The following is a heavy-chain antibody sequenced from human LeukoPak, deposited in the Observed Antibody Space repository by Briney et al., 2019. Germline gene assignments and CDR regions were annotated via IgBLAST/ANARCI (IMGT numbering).Heavy chain of an antibody. CDR3: ARQVGSYSYGYGFDY. J-gene: IGHJ4*02. D-gene: IGHD5-18*01. CDR2: INHSGST. V-gene: IGHV4-34*01. Sequence: SETLSLTCAVYGGSFSGYYWSWIRQPPGKGLEWIGEINHSGSTNYNPSLKSRVTISVDTSKNQLSLKLSSVTAADTAVYYCARQVGSYSYGYGFDYWGQGILVTVSS. CDR1: GGSFSGYY.